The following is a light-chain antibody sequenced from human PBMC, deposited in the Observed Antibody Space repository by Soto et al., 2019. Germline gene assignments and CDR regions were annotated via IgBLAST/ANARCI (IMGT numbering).Light chain of an antibody. Sequence: DIQMTQSPSSVSASVGDRVTITCRASQGIISWLAWYQQKPGKAPKLLIYAASSLQSGVPSRFSVSGSATDFTHTISSLPPEDFATYYCQQANSFPRTFGQGTKVEIK. CDR1: QGIISW. V-gene: IGKV1-12*01. J-gene: IGKJ1*01. CDR2: AAS. CDR3: QQANSFPRT.